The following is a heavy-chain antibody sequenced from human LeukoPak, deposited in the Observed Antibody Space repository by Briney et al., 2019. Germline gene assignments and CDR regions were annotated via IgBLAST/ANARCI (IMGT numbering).Heavy chain of an antibody. Sequence: ASVKVSCKASGYTFTSYGISWVRQAPGQGLEWMGWISAYNGNTNYAQKLQGRVAMTTDTSTSTAYMELRSLRSDDTAVYYCASGYYDSSGYGSGVVYYGMDVWGQGTTVTVSS. CDR2: ISAYNGNT. J-gene: IGHJ6*02. D-gene: IGHD3-22*01. CDR3: ASGYYDSSGYGSGVVYYGMDV. CDR1: GYTFTSYG. V-gene: IGHV1-18*01.